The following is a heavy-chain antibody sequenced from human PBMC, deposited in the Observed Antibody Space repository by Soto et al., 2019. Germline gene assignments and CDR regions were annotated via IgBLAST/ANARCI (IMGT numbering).Heavy chain of an antibody. CDR3: ANLPVAAPYFDY. V-gene: IGHV3-23*01. D-gene: IGHD6-19*01. Sequence: GSLRLSCEASGFPFWTYSMSWVRQAPRKGLEWVSGISGSGTATYYTDSVKGRFTISRDNAKNSLYLQMNSLRAEDTALYYCANLPVAAPYFDYWGQGTLVTVSS. CDR1: GFPFWTYS. J-gene: IGHJ4*02. CDR2: ISGSGTAT.